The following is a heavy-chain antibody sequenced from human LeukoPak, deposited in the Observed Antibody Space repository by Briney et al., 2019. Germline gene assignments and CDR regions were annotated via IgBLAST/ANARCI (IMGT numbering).Heavy chain of an antibody. CDR3: ARDLNHGFNYYYYGLEV. Sequence: SETLSLTCTVSGGSISSYYWSWIRQPPGKGLEWIGYIYFSGNTKYNPSLKNRVTISVDRSKSQFYLTLRSVTAADTAVYYCARDLNHGFNYYYYGLEVWGQGTTVTVSS. CDR1: GGSISSYY. D-gene: IGHD3-9*01. J-gene: IGHJ6*02. V-gene: IGHV4-59*01. CDR2: IYFSGNT.